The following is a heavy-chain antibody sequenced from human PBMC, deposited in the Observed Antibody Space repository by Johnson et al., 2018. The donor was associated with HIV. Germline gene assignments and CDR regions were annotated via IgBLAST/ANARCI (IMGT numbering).Heavy chain of an antibody. Sequence: VQLVESGGGVVQPGGSLRLSCAASGFSFSSYGMHWVRQAPGKGLEWVAVISYDGGNKYYADSVKGRFTISRDRSKNTVSLQMNSLRVEDTAVYYCARDDRPDGFDIWGQGTMVTVSS. J-gene: IGHJ3*02. V-gene: IGHV3-30*19. D-gene: IGHD1-14*01. CDR3: ARDDRPDGFDI. CDR1: GFSFSSYG. CDR2: ISYDGGNK.